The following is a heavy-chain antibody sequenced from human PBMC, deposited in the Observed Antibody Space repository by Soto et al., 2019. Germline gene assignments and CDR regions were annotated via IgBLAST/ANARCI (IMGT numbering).Heavy chain of an antibody. D-gene: IGHD3-22*01. V-gene: IGHV4-59*01. J-gene: IGHJ5*02. CDR2: IYYSGST. CDR3: AREQYYYDSSGYRNWFDP. CDR1: GGSISSYY. Sequence: SETLSLTCAVSGGSISSYYWSWIRQPPGKGLEWIGYIYYSGSTNYNPSLKSRVTISVDTSKNQFSLKLSSVTAADTAVYYCAREQYYYDSSGYRNWFDPWGQGTLVTVSS.